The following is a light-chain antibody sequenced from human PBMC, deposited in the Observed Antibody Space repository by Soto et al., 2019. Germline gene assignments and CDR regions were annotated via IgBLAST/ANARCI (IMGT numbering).Light chain of an antibody. CDR2: SAS. CDR1: QGINTW. Sequence: SSVSAFVGDRVTITCRASQGINTWLAWYQQKPGKAPKLLMYSASILHTGVSSRFTGGGSGTEFTLTINSLQPEDFATYYCQQSDTLPITFGGGTKVDI. V-gene: IGKV1-12*01. CDR3: QQSDTLPIT. J-gene: IGKJ4*01.